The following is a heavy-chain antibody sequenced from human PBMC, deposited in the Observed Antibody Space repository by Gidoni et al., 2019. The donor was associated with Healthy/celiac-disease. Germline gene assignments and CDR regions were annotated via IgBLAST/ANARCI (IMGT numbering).Heavy chain of an antibody. CDR3: AREDRGVVVIGSDAFDI. D-gene: IGHD3-22*01. CDR2: IYYSGST. CDR1: GGSISTGGYY. V-gene: IGHV4-31*03. Sequence: QVQLQESGPGLVKPSQTLSLTCTVSGGSISTGGYYWSWIRQHPGKGLEWIGYIYYSGSTYYNPYIKSRVTIAVDTSKNQFSLKLSSVTAADTAVYYCAREDRGVVVIGSDAFDIWGQGTMVTVSS. J-gene: IGHJ3*02.